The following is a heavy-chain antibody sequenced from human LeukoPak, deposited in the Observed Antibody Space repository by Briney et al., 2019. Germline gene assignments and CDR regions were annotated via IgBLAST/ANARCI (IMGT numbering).Heavy chain of an antibody. CDR2: IYHSGST. CDR3: ARRNYGDYDHYFDY. V-gene: IGHV4-4*02. Sequence: SGTLSLTCAVSGGSISSSNWWSWVRQPPGKGLEWIGEIYHSGSTNYNPSLKSRVTISVDKSKNQFSLKLSSVTAADTAVYYCARRNYGDYDHYFDYWGQGTLVTVSS. D-gene: IGHD4-17*01. CDR1: GGSISSSNW. J-gene: IGHJ4*02.